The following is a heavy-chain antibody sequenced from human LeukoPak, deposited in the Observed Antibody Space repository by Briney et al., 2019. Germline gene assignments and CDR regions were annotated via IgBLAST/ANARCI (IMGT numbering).Heavy chain of an antibody. CDR2: IRSKAYGGTR. J-gene: IGHJ6*03. CDR1: GFTFGDYA. D-gene: IGHD2-21*01. V-gene: IGHV3-49*04. Sequence: GGSLRLSCTASGFTFGDYAMSWVRQAPGKGLEWVGFIRSKAYGGTREYAASVKGRFTISRDDSKSIAYLQMNSLKTEDTAVYYCTRDLKGYGGDPYYYYYTDVWGKGTTVTVSS. CDR3: TRDLKGYGGDPYYYYYTDV.